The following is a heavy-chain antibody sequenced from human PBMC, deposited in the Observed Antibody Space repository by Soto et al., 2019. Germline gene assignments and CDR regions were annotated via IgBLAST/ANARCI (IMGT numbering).Heavy chain of an antibody. CDR3: ARKVSGSTGRPDLWYFDL. V-gene: IGHV3-23*01. CDR1: GFTFSGYA. CDR2: ISGGGDAT. Sequence: EGQLMDSGGGLVQPGGSLRLSCAASGFTFSGYALTWVRQAPGKGLEWVSAISGGGDATFYADSVKGRFTISRDNSTNTLYLQMTTLRAEDTAVYYCARKVSGSTGRPDLWYFDLWGRGTLVTVSS. J-gene: IGHJ2*01. D-gene: IGHD3-10*01.